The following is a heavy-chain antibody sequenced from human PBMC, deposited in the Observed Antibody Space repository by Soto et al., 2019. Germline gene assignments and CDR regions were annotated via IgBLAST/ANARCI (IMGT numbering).Heavy chain of an antibody. CDR1: GFTFRRAW. D-gene: IGHD2-8*01. V-gene: IGHV3-15*01. CDR3: TSNPYSCINDVCYTSYFES. J-gene: IGHJ4*02. CDR2: IKSKSDGGTI. Sequence: GGSLRLSCAASGFTFRRAWMSWVRQAPGKGLEWVGRIKSKSDGGTIDYAAPVKGRFTISRDDSKTTLYLQMSSLKTEDTAVYYCTSNPYSCINDVCYTSYFESWGQGTLVTVSS.